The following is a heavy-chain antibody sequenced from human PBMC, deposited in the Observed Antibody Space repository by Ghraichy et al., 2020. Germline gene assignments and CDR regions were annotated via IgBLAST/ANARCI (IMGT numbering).Heavy chain of an antibody. Sequence: ASVKVSCKASGYTFTSYAMHWVRQAPGQRLEWMGWINAGNGNTKYSQKFQGRVTITRDTSASTAYMELSSLRSEDTAVYYCAREGPEIRNWAGAHYYYYGMDVWGQGTTVTVSS. CDR3: AREGPEIRNWAGAHYYYYGMDV. CDR1: GYTFTSYA. V-gene: IGHV1-3*01. D-gene: IGHD6-19*01. CDR2: INAGNGNT. J-gene: IGHJ6*02.